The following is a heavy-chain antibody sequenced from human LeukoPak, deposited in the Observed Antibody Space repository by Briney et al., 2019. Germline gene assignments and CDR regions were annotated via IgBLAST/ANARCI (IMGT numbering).Heavy chain of an antibody. V-gene: IGHV4-34*01. D-gene: IGHD5-18*01. J-gene: IGHJ4*02. Sequence: SETLSLTCTVYGGSFSGYYWSWIRQPPGKGLEWIGEINHSGRTNYNPSLKSRVTISVDTSKNQFSLKLSSVTAADTAVYYCARGRRGYSYDRNDLDYWGQGTLVTVSS. CDR3: ARGRRGYSYDRNDLDY. CDR1: GGSFSGYY. CDR2: INHSGRT.